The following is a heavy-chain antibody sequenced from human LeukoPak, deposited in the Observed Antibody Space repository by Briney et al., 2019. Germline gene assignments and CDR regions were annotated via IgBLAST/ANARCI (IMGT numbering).Heavy chain of an antibody. Sequence: SETLSLTCTVSGGSISSYYWSWIRQPPGKGLEWIGYIYYSGSTNYNPSLKSRVTISVDTSKNQFSLKPSSVTAADTAVYYCARHPSYYDILTGYYSDAFDIWGQGTMVTVSS. CDR2: IYYSGST. CDR1: GGSISSYY. J-gene: IGHJ3*02. D-gene: IGHD3-9*01. CDR3: ARHPSYYDILTGYYSDAFDI. V-gene: IGHV4-59*08.